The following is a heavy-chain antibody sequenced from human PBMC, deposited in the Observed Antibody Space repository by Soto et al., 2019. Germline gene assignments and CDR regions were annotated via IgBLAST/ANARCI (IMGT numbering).Heavy chain of an antibody. CDR1: GFTFTSSA. Sequence: SVKVSCKASGFTFTSSAVQWVRQARGQRLEWIGWIVVGSGNTNYAQKFQERVTITRDMSTSTAYMELSSLRSEDTAVYYCAADKEYSGGWYSFLSTDDAFDIWGKGKMVTV. D-gene: IGHD6-19*01. CDR3: AADKEYSGGWYSFLSTDDAFDI. V-gene: IGHV1-58*01. J-gene: IGHJ3*02. CDR2: IVVGSGNT.